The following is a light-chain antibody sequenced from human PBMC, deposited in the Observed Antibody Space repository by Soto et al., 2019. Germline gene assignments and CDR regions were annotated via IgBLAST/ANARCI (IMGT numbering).Light chain of an antibody. Sequence: PGERATLSCRASQSLDNYLAWYQQKPGQPPRLLIYDASKRATGIPARFSGSGSGTDFTLTISSLEPEDFAVYFCQQYGNWFTFGQGTRLEIK. J-gene: IGKJ5*01. CDR2: DAS. V-gene: IGKV3-11*01. CDR1: QSLDNY. CDR3: QQYGNWFT.